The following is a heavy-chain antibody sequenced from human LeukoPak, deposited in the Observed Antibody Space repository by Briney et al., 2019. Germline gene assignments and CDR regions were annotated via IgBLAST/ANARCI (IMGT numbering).Heavy chain of an antibody. CDR1: GYIFASYG. V-gene: IGHV1-2*02. Sequence: ASVKVSCKASGYIFASYGISWVRQAPGQGLEWMGWINPNSGGTNYAQKFQGRVTMTRDTSISTAYMELSRLTSDDTAVYYCARLGYCGSTSLCWGQGTTVTVSS. D-gene: IGHD2-2*01. J-gene: IGHJ6*02. CDR3: ARLGYCGSTSLC. CDR2: INPNSGGT.